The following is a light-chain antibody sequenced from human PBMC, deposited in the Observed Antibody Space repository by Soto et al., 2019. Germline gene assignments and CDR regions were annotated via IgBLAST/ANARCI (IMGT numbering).Light chain of an antibody. J-gene: IGLJ2*01. Sequence: QSALTQPASVSGSLRQSITISCTGTSSDVGGYNFVSWYQQHPGKVPKLMIYEVSNRPSGVSNRFSGSKSGNTASLTISGLQAEDEADYYCSSYTSSSTLVVFGGGTKLTVL. CDR2: EVS. V-gene: IGLV2-14*01. CDR3: SSYTSSSTLVV. CDR1: SSDVGGYNF.